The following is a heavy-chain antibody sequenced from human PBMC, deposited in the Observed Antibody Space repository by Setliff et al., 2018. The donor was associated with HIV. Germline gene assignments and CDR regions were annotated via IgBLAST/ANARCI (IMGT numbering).Heavy chain of an antibody. Sequence: ASVKVSCKTSGGTSSSYAISWVRQAPGQGLEWMGGIIPIFGTPNYAQKFQGRVTITADESTSTAYIELSSLRSEDTAVYYCARDSVSGYYYADYWGQGTLVTVPQ. CDR2: IIPIFGTP. J-gene: IGHJ4*02. D-gene: IGHD3-22*01. V-gene: IGHV1-69*13. CDR3: ARDSVSGYYYADY. CDR1: GGTSSSYA.